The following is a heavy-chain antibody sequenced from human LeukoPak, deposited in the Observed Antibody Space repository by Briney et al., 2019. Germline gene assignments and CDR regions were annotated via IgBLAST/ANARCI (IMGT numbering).Heavy chain of an antibody. CDR3: ARGRCSGGSCYFFYYYYYMDV. V-gene: IGHV4-34*01. CDR1: GGSFSGYY. D-gene: IGHD2-15*01. J-gene: IGHJ6*03. Sequence: PSETLSLTCAVYGGSFSGYYWSWIRQPPGKGLEWIGEINHSGSTNYNPSLKSRVTISVDTSKNQFSLKLSSVTAADTAVYYCARGRCSGGSCYFFYYYYYMDVWGQGTLVTVSS. CDR2: INHSGST.